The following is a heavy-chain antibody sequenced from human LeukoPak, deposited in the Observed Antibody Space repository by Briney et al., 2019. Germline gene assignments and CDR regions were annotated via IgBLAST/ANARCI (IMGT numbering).Heavy chain of an antibody. CDR3: AKAVTATTIDY. CDR2: ISYDGSNK. CDR1: GFTFSTSG. Sequence: PGGSLRLSCAASGFTFSTSGIHWVRQAPGKGLEWVALISYDGSNKYYADSVKGRFTISRDNSKNTLYLQMNSLRAEDTAVYHCAKAVTATTIDYWGQGTLVTVSS. V-gene: IGHV3-30*18. J-gene: IGHJ4*02. D-gene: IGHD2-21*02.